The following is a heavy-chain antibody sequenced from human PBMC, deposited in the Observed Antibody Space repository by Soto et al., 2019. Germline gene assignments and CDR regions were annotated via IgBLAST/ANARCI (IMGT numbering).Heavy chain of an antibody. CDR3: ARPFSSSSSCDNCFDP. CDR2: LSAYTGNT. Sequence: ASVKVSCKASGYAFTTFGISGLRQAPLQGLEWMVWLSAYTGNTNSAHKIQCRLTMTRDASTSTAYMELRSLTSHDTAVYYCARPFSSSSSCDNCFDPWGQGTLVTFSS. D-gene: IGHD2-2*01. V-gene: IGHV1-18*01. J-gene: IGHJ5*02. CDR1: GYAFTTFG.